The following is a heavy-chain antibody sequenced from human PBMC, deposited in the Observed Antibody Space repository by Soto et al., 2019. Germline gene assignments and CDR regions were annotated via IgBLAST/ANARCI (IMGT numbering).Heavy chain of an antibody. CDR1: GFTFTGYW. D-gene: IGHD2-2*01. Sequence: EVQLVESGGGLVQPGGSLRLSCVASGFTFTGYWMHWVRQAPGKGLVWVPRINSDGSSTSYADSVKGRFTISRDNAKNTLYLQMNSLRAEDTAVYYCKGYQLLKSDVFDIWGQGTMVTVSS. CDR3: KGYQLLKSDVFDI. CDR2: INSDGSST. V-gene: IGHV3-74*01. J-gene: IGHJ3*02.